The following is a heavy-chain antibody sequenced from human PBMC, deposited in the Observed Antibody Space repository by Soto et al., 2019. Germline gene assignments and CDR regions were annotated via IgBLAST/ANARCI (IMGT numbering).Heavy chain of an antibody. Sequence: GESLKISCSASGFTFSSYAMHWVRQAPGKGLEYVSAISSNGGSTYYADSVKGRFTISRDNSKNTLYLQMSSLRAEDTAVYYCVKTGLSNAGFDYWGQGTLVTVSS. D-gene: IGHD7-27*01. CDR3: VKTGLSNAGFDY. CDR1: GFTFSSYA. J-gene: IGHJ4*02. V-gene: IGHV3-64D*06. CDR2: ISSNGGST.